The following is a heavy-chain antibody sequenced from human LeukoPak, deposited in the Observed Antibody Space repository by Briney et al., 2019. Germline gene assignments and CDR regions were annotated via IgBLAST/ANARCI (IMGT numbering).Heavy chain of an antibody. CDR3: AKNTESQVIFRD. CDR1: GFTFSSYA. J-gene: IGHJ4*02. Sequence: PGGSLRLSCAASGFTFSSYAMHWVRQAPGKGLERVAVISYDGSNKYYADSVKGRFTISRDNAKNSLDLQMNSLRAEDTAVYYCAKNTESQVIFRDWGQGTLVTVSS. V-gene: IGHV3-30-3*02. CDR2: ISYDGSNK. D-gene: IGHD2-15*01.